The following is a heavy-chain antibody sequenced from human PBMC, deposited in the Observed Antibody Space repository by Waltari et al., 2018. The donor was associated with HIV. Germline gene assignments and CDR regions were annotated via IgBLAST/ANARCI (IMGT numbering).Heavy chain of an antibody. CDR2: INPNSRET. D-gene: IGHD3-10*01. CDR1: GYTFHAYF. CDR3: ASVTDSGTALAN. V-gene: IGHV1-2*02. Sequence: QVHLVQSGAEVKKPGSSVRVSCKTSGYTFHAYFFYWVRQAPGRALEWVGMINPNSRETKSAQRLEGRVTLTRYLSTSTGYMELSRLTPDDTAVYYCASVTDSGTALANWGQGTLISVSS. J-gene: IGHJ4*02.